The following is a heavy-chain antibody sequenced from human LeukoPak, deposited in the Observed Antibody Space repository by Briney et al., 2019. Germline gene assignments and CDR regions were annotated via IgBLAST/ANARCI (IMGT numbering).Heavy chain of an antibody. CDR1: GYTFTGYY. D-gene: IGHD3-22*01. CDR3: AREYITMIVGDWFDP. Sequence: ASVKVSCKASGYTFTGYYMHWVRQAPGQGLEWMGWINPNSGGTNYAQKFQGRVTMTRDTSISTAYMELSRLRSDGTAVYYCAREYITMIVGDWFDPWGQGTLVTVSS. CDR2: INPNSGGT. V-gene: IGHV1-2*02. J-gene: IGHJ5*02.